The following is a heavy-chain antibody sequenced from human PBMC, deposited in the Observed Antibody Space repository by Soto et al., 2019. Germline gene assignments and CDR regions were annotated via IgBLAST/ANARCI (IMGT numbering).Heavy chain of an antibody. CDR2: ISYDGSNK. Sequence: PGGSLRLSCAASGFTFSSYGMHWVRQAPGKGLEWVAVISYDGSNKYYADSVKGRFSISRDNSKNTLYLQMNSLRAEDKTVYYWAKFWGGMAARPASYYFDYGARETLVTVSS. V-gene: IGHV3-30*18. J-gene: IGHJ4*02. CDR3: AKFWGGMAARPASYYFDY. D-gene: IGHD6-6*01. CDR1: GFTFSSYG.